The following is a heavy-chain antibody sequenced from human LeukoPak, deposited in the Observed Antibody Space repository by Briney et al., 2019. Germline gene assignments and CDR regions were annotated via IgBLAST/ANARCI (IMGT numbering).Heavy chain of an antibody. CDR3: AKDDSGGYFPDF. CDR1: GFTFSNYA. V-gene: IGHV3-23*01. D-gene: IGHD3-22*01. CDR2: ISGTGGGT. Sequence: GGSLRLSCAASGFTFSNYAMTWVRQAPGKGLKWVSTISGTGGGTFYAGSVKGRFTISRDNSKNTLYLQMNSLRAEDTALYYCAKDDSGGYFPDFWGRGTLVTVSS. J-gene: IGHJ4*02.